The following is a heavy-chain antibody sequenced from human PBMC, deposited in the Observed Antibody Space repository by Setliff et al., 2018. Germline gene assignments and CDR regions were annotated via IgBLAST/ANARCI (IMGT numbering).Heavy chain of an antibody. J-gene: IGHJ4*02. D-gene: IGHD3-22*01. CDR2: ISWNSGSI. Sequence: GGSLRLSCAASGFTFDEFAMHWVRQAPGKGLEWVSGISWNSGSIGYADSVKGRFTISRDNSKNTLYLQMNSLRAEDTAVYYCAKVRGNYDSSGYYYFDYWGQGTLVTVSS. V-gene: IGHV3-9*01. CDR1: GFTFDEFA. CDR3: AKVRGNYDSSGYYYFDY.